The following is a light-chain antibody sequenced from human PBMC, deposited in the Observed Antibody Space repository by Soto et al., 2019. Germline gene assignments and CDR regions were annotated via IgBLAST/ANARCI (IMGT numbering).Light chain of an antibody. J-gene: IGKJ4*01. CDR1: QSVSSY. CDR3: QQRSTGPPLS. CDR2: DAS. V-gene: IGKV3-11*01. Sequence: IVLTQSQAALSLSPGERAALSCRASQSVSSYLAWYQQKPGQAPRLLIYDASNRASGIPARFSGSGSGTDFTLTISSLEPEDFAVYYCQQRSTGPPLSFGVGTKVDIK.